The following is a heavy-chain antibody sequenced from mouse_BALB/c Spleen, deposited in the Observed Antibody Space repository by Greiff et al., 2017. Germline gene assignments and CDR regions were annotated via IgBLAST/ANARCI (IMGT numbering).Heavy chain of an antibody. CDR1: GYSITSDYA. V-gene: IGHV3-2*02. Sequence: EVKVEESGPGLVKPSQSLSLTCTVTGYSITSDYAWNWIRQFPGNKLEWMGYISYSGSTSYNPSLKSRISITRDTSKNQFFLQLNSVTTEDTATYYCARSGDGYTFAYWGQGTLVTVSA. D-gene: IGHD2-3*01. J-gene: IGHJ3*01. CDR2: ISYSGST. CDR3: ARSGDGYTFAY.